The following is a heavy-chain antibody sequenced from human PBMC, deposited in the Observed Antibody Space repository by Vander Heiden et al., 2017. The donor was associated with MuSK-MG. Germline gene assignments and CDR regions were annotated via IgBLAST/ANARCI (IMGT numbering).Heavy chain of an antibody. CDR1: GYSISTGSY. Sequence: QVQLHESAPGLVKPSETLSPTCTVSGYSISTGSYWGWIRQPPGKGLKWIGSIYPSGSTYYTPSLTSRVTISVDTSKNQFSLKLSSVTAADTAVYYCARVAEDIVVVPAAMGWNWFDPWGQGTLVTVSS. J-gene: IGHJ5*02. CDR2: IYPSGST. V-gene: IGHV4-38-2*02. D-gene: IGHD2-2*01. CDR3: ARVAEDIVVVPAAMGWNWFDP.